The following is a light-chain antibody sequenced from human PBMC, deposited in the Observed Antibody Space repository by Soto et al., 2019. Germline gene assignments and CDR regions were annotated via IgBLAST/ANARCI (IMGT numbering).Light chain of an antibody. V-gene: IGKV3-20*01. J-gene: IGKJ1*01. CDR3: QQYGSSPWT. Sequence: EIVMAQSPATLSVSPGERATLSCRASQSVSSNLAWYQQKPCQAPMLLNYGASRRATGIPNWFSGSASRTYFTLTSSILEPDVFAEYCYQQYGSSPWTFGQGTKVDIK. CDR1: QSVSSN. CDR2: GAS.